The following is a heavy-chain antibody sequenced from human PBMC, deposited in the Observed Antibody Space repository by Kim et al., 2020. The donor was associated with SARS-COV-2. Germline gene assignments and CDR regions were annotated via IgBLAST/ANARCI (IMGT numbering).Heavy chain of an antibody. CDR1: GYTFTSYG. D-gene: IGHD4-17*01. V-gene: IGHV1-18*01. J-gene: IGHJ5*02. CDR2: ISAYNGNT. Sequence: ASVKVSCKASGYTFTSYGISWVRQAPGQGLEWMGWISAYNGNTNYAQKLQGRVTMTTDTSTSTAYMELRSLRSDDTAVYYCARDYRQWVWSYGDYWFDPWGQGTLVTVSS. CDR3: ARDYRQWVWSYGDYWFDP.